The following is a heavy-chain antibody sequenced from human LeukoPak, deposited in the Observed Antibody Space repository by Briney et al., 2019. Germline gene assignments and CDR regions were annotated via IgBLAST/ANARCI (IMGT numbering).Heavy chain of an antibody. CDR2: IYYSGST. Sequence: ASETLSLTCTVSGGSISSYYWSWIRQPPGKGLEWIGNIYYSGSTNYNPSLKSRVTISVDTSKNQFSLKLSSVTAADTAVYYCARSYSSEPYFDYWGQGTLVTVS. CDR1: GGSISSYY. J-gene: IGHJ4*02. D-gene: IGHD6-19*01. V-gene: IGHV4-59*01. CDR3: ARSYSSEPYFDY.